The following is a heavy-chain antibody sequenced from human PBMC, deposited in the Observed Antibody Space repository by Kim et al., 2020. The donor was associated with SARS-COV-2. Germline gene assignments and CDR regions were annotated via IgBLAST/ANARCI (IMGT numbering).Heavy chain of an antibody. V-gene: IGHV4-31*03. CDR1: GGSISSGGYY. CDR2: IYYSGST. Sequence: SETLSLTCTVSGGSISSGGYYWSWIRQHPGKGLEWIGYIYYSGSTYYNPSLKSRVTISVDTSKNQFSLKLSSVTAADTAVYYCARDPVVSPTVTPPLDAFDIWGQGTMVTVSS. CDR3: ARDPVVSPTVTPPLDAFDI. D-gene: IGHD4-17*01. J-gene: IGHJ3*02.